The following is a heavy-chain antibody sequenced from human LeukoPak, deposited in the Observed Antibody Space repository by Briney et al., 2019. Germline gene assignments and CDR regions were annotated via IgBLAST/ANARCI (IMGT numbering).Heavy chain of an antibody. Sequence: PGGSLRLSCAASGVTFSSYAMSWVRQAPGKGLERVSAISGSGGSTYYADSVKGRFTISRDNSKNTLYLQMNSLRAEDLAVYYCTTDQSGYCSSTSCYMGAFDIWGQGTMVTVSS. D-gene: IGHD2-2*02. CDR1: GVTFSSYA. V-gene: IGHV3-23*01. J-gene: IGHJ3*02. CDR2: ISGSGGST. CDR3: TTDQSGYCSSTSCYMGAFDI.